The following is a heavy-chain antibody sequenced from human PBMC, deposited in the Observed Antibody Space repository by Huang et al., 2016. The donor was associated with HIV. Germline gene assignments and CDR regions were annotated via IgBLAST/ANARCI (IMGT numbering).Heavy chain of an antibody. Sequence: VESGGRLVQPGGSLRLSCVGSTFRFGAYWMSWVRQSPGKGLEWVANIKQDESEKYYVESVKGRFNISRDNAKKVLFLEMNNVRVEDTATYYCATKTAAMDIWGQGTTVTVS. CDR3: ATKTAAMDI. D-gene: IGHD1-7*01. V-gene: IGHV3-7*01. CDR2: IKQDESEK. J-gene: IGHJ6*02. CDR1: TFRFGAYW.